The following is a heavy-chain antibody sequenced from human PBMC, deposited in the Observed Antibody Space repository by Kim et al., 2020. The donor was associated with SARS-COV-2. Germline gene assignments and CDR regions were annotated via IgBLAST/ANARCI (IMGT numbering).Heavy chain of an antibody. V-gene: IGHV1-18*01. D-gene: IGHD6-19*01. CDR3: AREDSSGWYLDY. Sequence: NYAQKLQGRVTMTTDTSTSTAYMELRSLRSDDTAVYYCAREDSSGWYLDYWGQGTLVTVSS. J-gene: IGHJ4*02.